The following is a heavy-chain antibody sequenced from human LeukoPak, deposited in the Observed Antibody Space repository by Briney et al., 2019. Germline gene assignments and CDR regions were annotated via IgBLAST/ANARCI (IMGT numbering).Heavy chain of an antibody. Sequence: SETLSLTCAVYGGSFSGYYWSWIRQPPGKGLEWIGEINHSGSTNYNPSLTSRVTISVDTSKNQFSLKLSSVTAADTAVYYCARANYYDSSGYSRGAFDIWGQGTMVTVSS. CDR3: ARANYYDSSGYSRGAFDI. V-gene: IGHV4-34*01. D-gene: IGHD3-22*01. J-gene: IGHJ3*02. CDR1: GGSFSGYY. CDR2: INHSGST.